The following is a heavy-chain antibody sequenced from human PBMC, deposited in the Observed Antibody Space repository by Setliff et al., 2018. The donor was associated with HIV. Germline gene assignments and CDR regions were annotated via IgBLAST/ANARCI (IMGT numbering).Heavy chain of an antibody. CDR1: GDSFSGNY. Sequence: PSETLSLTCAVCGDSFSGNYWSWIRQPPGKGLEWIGEINHNGVTNYSPSLKSRLTISIDTPKRQFSLKLTTATAADSGVYYCVRGGGSGWRQNYYGMDVWGQGTTVTSP. J-gene: IGHJ6*02. V-gene: IGHV4-34*01. CDR3: VRGGGSGWRQNYYGMDV. D-gene: IGHD6-19*01. CDR2: INHNGVT.